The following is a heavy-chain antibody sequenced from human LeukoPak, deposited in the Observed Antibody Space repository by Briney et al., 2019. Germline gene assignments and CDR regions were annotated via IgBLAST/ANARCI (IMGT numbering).Heavy chain of an antibody. CDR2: IYHSGST. D-gene: IGHD2-2*02. Sequence: SETLSLTCTVPGGSISSGGYYWSWIRQPPGKGLEWIGYIYHSGSTYYNPSLKSRVTISVDRSKNQFSLKLSSVTAADTAVYYCARGGYCSSTSCYSFDYWGQGTLVTVSS. J-gene: IGHJ4*02. V-gene: IGHV4-30-2*01. CDR1: GGSISSGGYY. CDR3: ARGGYCSSTSCYSFDY.